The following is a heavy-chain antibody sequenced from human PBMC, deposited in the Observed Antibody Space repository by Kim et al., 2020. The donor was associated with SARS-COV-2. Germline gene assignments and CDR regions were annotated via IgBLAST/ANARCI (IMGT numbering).Heavy chain of an antibody. CDR2: SGST. CDR3: ARDRELGW. Sequence: SGSTTYNPSLKSRVTISVDTSKNQFSLTLTSMTAADTAVYYCARDRELGWWGQGTLVTVSS. V-gene: IGHV4-59*01. D-gene: IGHD3-10*01. J-gene: IGHJ4*02.